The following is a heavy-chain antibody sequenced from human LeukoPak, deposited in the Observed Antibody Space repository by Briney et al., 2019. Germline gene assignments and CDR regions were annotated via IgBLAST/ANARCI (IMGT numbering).Heavy chain of an antibody. Sequence: GGSLSLSCAASGFTVRDSYMSWVRQAPGKRLEWLAFIYVSGTTFYADSVKGRFTISRDNSKNTLYLQMNSLRAEDTAVYYCARDKKGYGDYADFDYWGQGTLVAVSS. CDR1: GFTVRDSY. J-gene: IGHJ4*02. CDR3: ARDKKGYGDYADFDY. D-gene: IGHD4-17*01. CDR2: IYVSGTT. V-gene: IGHV3-53*01.